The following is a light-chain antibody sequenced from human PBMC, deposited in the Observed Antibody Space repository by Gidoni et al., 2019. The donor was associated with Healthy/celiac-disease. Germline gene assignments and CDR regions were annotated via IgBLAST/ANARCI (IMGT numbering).Light chain of an antibody. CDR2: DDS. J-gene: IGLJ1*01. CDR1: NSGSKS. V-gene: IGLV3-21*03. CDR3: QVWDSSSDHLYV. Sequence: SYVLTPPPSVSVAPGKTARINCGGNNSGSKSVHWYQQKPGQAPVLVVYDDSDRPSGIPERFSGSNSGNTATLTISRVEAGDEADYYCQVWDSSSDHLYVFGTGTKVTVL.